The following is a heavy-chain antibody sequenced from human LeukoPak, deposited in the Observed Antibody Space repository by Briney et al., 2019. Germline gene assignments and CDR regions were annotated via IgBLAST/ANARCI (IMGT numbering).Heavy chain of an antibody. CDR1: GYRFTNSW. CDR3: ARVTDSGYVGFDP. J-gene: IGHJ5*02. V-gene: IGHV5-51*01. D-gene: IGHD5-12*01. Sequence: GESLKISCKGSGYRFTNSWIGWVRQMPAKGLEWMGIIYPADSDTRYSPSFQGQVTISADKSISTAYLQWSSLEASDTAMYYCARVTDSGYVGFDPWGQRTLVTVSS. CDR2: IYPADSDT.